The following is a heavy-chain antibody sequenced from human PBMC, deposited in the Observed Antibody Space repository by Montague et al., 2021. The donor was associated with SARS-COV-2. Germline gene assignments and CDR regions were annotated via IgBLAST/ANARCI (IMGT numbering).Heavy chain of an antibody. D-gene: IGHD2-8*01. CDR1: VRSISSGGYY. Sequence: TLSLTCTVSVRSISSGGYYWSWIRQHPAKGLEWIGYIYYSGSTNYNPSLKSRLTISVDTSKNQFSLKLSSVTAADTAVYYCARGEGVMVYVYGMDVWGQGTTVTVSS. V-gene: IGHV4-31*03. J-gene: IGHJ6*02. CDR2: IYYSGST. CDR3: ARGEGVMVYVYGMDV.